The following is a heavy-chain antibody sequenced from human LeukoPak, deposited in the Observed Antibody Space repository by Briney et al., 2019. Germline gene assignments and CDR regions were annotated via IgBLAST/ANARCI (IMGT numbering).Heavy chain of an antibody. CDR2: ISAYKGNT. CDR3: ARDDPPKWELPFDY. V-gene: IGHV1-18*01. D-gene: IGHD1-26*01. Sequence: VKVSCKASGYTFTSYGISWVRQAPGQGLEWMGWISAYKGNTNYAQKLQGRVTMTTDTSTSTAYMELRSLRSDDTAVYYCARDDPPKWELPFDYWGQGTLVTVSS. J-gene: IGHJ4*02. CDR1: GYTFTSYG.